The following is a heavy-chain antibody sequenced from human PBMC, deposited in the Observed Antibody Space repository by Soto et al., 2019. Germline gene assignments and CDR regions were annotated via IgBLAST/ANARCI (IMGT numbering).Heavy chain of an antibody. CDR1: GGSISSNY. Sequence: SETLSLTCTVSGGSISSNYWTWIRQHPGKGLEWIGYIYYSGSTYYNPSLKSRVTISVDTSKNQFSLKLSSVTAADTAVYYCASSLYSHSQDYWGQGTLVTVPQ. D-gene: IGHD5-18*01. J-gene: IGHJ4*02. V-gene: IGHV4-31*03. CDR3: ASSLYSHSQDY. CDR2: IYYSGST.